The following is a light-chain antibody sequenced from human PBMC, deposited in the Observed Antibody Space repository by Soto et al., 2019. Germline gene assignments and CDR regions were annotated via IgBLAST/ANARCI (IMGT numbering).Light chain of an antibody. CDR1: QSVSSN. CDR3: QQYNNWPRT. Sequence: EIVMTQSPATLSVSPGERATLSCRASQSVSSNLVWYQQKPGQAPRLLIYGASTRATDIPARFSGSGSGTEFTLTISSLQSEDFAVYYCQQYNNWPRTFGPGTKVDIK. J-gene: IGKJ3*01. V-gene: IGKV3-15*01. CDR2: GAS.